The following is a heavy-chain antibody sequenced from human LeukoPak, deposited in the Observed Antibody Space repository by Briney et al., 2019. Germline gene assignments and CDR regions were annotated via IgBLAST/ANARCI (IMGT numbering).Heavy chain of an antibody. Sequence: PGGSLRLSCAASGFTFSSYAMHWVRQAPGKGLEYVSAISSNGGSTYYANSVKGRFTISRDNPKNTLYLQMGSLRAEDMAVYYCASARDSSGYYLYWGQGTLVTVSS. CDR2: ISSNGGST. V-gene: IGHV3-64*01. D-gene: IGHD3-22*01. CDR1: GFTFSSYA. CDR3: ASARDSSGYYLY. J-gene: IGHJ4*02.